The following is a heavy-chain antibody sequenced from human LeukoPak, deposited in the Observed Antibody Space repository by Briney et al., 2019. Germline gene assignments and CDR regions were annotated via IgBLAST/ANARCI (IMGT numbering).Heavy chain of an antibody. D-gene: IGHD1-1*01. V-gene: IGHV3-21*04. Sequence: PRGSLRLSCSASGFMFSRYSMYWVRQAQGKGLEWVSGISRLGTFYSDSVKGRFTISRDNSRNALFLQMNSLTVDDTAVYFCAKGLEVESRLDSWGQGTLVTVSS. CDR3: AKGLEVESRLDS. CDR2: ISRLGTF. J-gene: IGHJ4*02. CDR1: GFMFSRYS.